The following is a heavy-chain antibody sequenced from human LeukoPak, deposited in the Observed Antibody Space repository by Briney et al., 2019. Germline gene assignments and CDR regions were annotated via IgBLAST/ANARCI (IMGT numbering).Heavy chain of an antibody. Sequence: GGSLRLSCAASGFTFSSNYMSWVRQAPGKGLEWVSVIYSGGSTYYADSVKGRFTISRDNAKNSLYLQMHSLRAEDTAVYYCARDLLSYYYDSSGYHYYYGMDVWGQGTTVTVSS. CDR3: ARDLLSYYYDSSGYHYYYGMDV. V-gene: IGHV3-53*01. D-gene: IGHD3-22*01. J-gene: IGHJ6*02. CDR2: IYSGGST. CDR1: GFTFSSNY.